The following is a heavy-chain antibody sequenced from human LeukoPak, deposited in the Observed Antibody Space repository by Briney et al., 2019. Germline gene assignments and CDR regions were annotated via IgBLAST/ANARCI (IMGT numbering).Heavy chain of an antibody. CDR3: ARRPGYSYTFDY. Sequence: PSETLSLTCTVSGGSISSGSHYWSWLRQPAGKGLEWIVRIYTSGSTNYNPSLTSRPTISVDASKNQFSLKLSSGTAADTAVYYCARRPGYSYTFDYWGQGTLVTVSS. CDR1: GGSISSGSHY. CDR2: IYTSGST. J-gene: IGHJ4*02. V-gene: IGHV4-61*02. D-gene: IGHD5-18*01.